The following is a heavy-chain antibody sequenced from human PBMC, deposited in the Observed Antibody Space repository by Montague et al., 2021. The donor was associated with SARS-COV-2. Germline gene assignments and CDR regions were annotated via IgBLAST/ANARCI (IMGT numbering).Heavy chain of an antibody. D-gene: IGHD3-3*01. CDR2: VNHSGST. V-gene: IGHV4-34*01. CDR1: GGSFSGYY. J-gene: IGHJ3*02. Sequence: SETLSLTCAVYGGSFSGYYWSWIRQPPGKGLEWIGEVNHSGSTNYNPSLKSRVTISVDTSKNQFSLKMNSVSAADTAVYYCARGQVTIFGELIMLPAAGALDIWGRGTMVSVSS. CDR3: ARGQVTIFGELIMLPAAGALDI.